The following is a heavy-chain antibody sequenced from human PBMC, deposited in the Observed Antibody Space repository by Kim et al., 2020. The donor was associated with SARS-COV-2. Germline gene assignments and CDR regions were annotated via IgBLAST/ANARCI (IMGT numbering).Heavy chain of an antibody. CDR2: ISSRGSNI. Sequence: GGSLRLSCAASGFTFSSYEMNWVRQAPGKGLEWVSDISSRGSNIYYADSVKGRFTISRDNTKNALYLQMNSLRAEDTAIYYCARGYSSGWGVTYWGQGTLVTVSS. D-gene: IGHD6-19*01. V-gene: IGHV3-48*03. J-gene: IGHJ4*02. CDR1: GFTFSSYE. CDR3: ARGYSSGWGVTY.